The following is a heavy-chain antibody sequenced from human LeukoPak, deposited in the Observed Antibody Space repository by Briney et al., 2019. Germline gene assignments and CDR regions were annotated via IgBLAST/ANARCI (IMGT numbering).Heavy chain of an antibody. CDR2: INHSGST. D-gene: IGHD3-16*01. Sequence: SETLSLTCAVYGGSFSGYDWSWIRQPPGKGLEWIGEINHSGSTNYNPSLKSRVTISVDTSKNQFSLKLSSVTAADTAVYYCARGDYDRDIWGQGTMVTVSS. CDR1: GGSFSGYD. J-gene: IGHJ3*02. CDR3: ARGDYDRDI. V-gene: IGHV4-34*01.